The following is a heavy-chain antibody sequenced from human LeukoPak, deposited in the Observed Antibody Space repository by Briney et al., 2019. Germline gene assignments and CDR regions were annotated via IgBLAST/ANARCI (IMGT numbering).Heavy chain of an antibody. CDR1: GYTLTELS. Sequence: WASVTVSCKVSGYTLTELSMHWVRQAPGKGLEWMGGFDPEDGETIYAQKFQGRVTMTEDTSTDTAYMELSSLRSEDTAVYYCATDRWQQLEQRGFYYYYGMDVWGQGTTVTVSS. V-gene: IGHV1-24*01. CDR2: FDPEDGET. CDR3: ATDRWQQLEQRGFYYYYGMDV. J-gene: IGHJ6*02. D-gene: IGHD6-13*01.